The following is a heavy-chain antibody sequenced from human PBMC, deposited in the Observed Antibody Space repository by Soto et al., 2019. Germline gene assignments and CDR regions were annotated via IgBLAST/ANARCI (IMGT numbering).Heavy chain of an antibody. V-gene: IGHV3-53*01. CDR2: IYSGGST. Sequence: EVQLVESGGGLIQPGGSLRLSCAASGFTVSGNYMSWVRQAPGKGLEWVSVIYSGGSTYYADSVKGRFTISRDNSKNTLYLQMNSLRAEDTAVYYCARRSPYRGYYGMDVWGQGTTVTASS. CDR3: ARRSPYRGYYGMDV. CDR1: GFTVSGNY. J-gene: IGHJ6*02.